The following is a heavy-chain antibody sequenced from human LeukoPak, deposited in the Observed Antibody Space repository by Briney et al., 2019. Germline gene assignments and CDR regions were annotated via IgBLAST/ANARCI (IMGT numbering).Heavy chain of an antibody. Sequence: GGSLRLSCVASGFTVSTNYMSWVRQAPGKGLEWVSLLYSGGSTYYADSVKGRFTISRDNSKNTLYLQMNSLRPEDTAVYYCASRDDFWSGYYFDIWGQGTMVTVPS. CDR3: ASRDDFWSGYYFDI. D-gene: IGHD3-3*01. J-gene: IGHJ3*02. CDR1: GFTVSTNY. CDR2: LYSGGST. V-gene: IGHV3-66*02.